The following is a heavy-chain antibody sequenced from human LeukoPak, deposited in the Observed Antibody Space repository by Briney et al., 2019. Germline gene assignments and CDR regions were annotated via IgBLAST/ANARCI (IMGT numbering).Heavy chain of an antibody. Sequence: GGSLRLSCAASGFTFSSYWMHWVCQAPGKGLVWVSRINSDGSSTSYADSVKGRFTISRDNAKNTLYLQVNSLRAEDTAVYYCARVRDSSGWYPDAFDIWGQGTMVTVSS. J-gene: IGHJ3*02. CDR2: INSDGSST. V-gene: IGHV3-74*01. CDR3: ARVRDSSGWYPDAFDI. CDR1: GFTFSSYW. D-gene: IGHD6-19*01.